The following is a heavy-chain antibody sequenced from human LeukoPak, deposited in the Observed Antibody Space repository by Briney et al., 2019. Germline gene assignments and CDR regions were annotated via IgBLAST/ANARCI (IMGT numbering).Heavy chain of an antibody. J-gene: IGHJ5*02. D-gene: IGHD3-3*01. CDR2: ISNSGTTI. V-gene: IGHV3-48*03. CDR3: ATFTMP. CDR1: GFTLCSYE. Sequence: GGSLRLSCVASGFTLCSYEMNWVRQAPGKGLEWVSYISNSGTTIRYADSVRGRFTISRDNAKNSLYLQMNSLRAEDTALYYCATFTMPWGQGTLVTVSS.